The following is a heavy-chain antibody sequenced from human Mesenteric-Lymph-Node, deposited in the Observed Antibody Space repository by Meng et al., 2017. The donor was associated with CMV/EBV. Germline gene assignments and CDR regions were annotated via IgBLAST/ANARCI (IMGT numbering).Heavy chain of an antibody. V-gene: IGHV3-48*03. D-gene: IGHD3-3*01. Sequence: LSLTCAASGFTFSSYEMNWVRQAPGKGLEWVSYISKSSSTIHYADSVKGRFTISRDNAKNSLYLQMNSLRAEDSAVYYCARVGLRFFYDGMDVWGQGTTVTVSS. CDR1: GFTFSSYE. CDR3: ARVGLRFFYDGMDV. CDR2: ISKSSSTI. J-gene: IGHJ6*02.